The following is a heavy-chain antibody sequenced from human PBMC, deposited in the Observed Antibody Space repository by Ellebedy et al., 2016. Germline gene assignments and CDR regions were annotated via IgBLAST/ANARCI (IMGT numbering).Heavy chain of an antibody. V-gene: IGHV1-18*01. J-gene: IGHJ4*02. CDR3: ARAPLGRDGYNSFDY. CDR2: ISAYNGNT. CDR1: GYTFTSYG. D-gene: IGHD5-24*01. Sequence: ASVKVSCKASGYTFTSYGISWVRQAPGQGLEWMGWISAYNGNTNYAQKFQGRVTMTTDTSTSTAYMELRSLRSDDTAVYSCARAPLGRDGYNSFDYWGQGTLVTVSS.